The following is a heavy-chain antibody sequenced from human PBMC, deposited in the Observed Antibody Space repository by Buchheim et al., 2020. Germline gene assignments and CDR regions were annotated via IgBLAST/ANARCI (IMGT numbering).Heavy chain of an antibody. CDR3: GYSRARFLSGPYV. V-gene: IGHV2-5*05. D-gene: IGHD3-3*01. J-gene: IGHJ6*03. CDR1: GLSLTTHGGG. Sequence: QITLKESGPTLVKPTETLTLTCSFSGLSLTTHGGGVGWIRQPPGKALEWLGLIYWDGEKRYGPSQKTRLTFAKDTSETQVVLIMTNMAPVDTGTYFCGYSRARFLSGPYVWGNGT. CDR2: IYWDGEK.